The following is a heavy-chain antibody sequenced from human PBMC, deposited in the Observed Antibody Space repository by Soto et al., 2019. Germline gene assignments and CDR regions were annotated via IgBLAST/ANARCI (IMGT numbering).Heavy chain of an antibody. J-gene: IGHJ5*02. Sequence: TMSVTWSVADGSIISGGYCWSWIRQHPGKGLEWIGYIYYSGSTYYNPSLKSRVTISVDTSKNQFSLKLSSVTAADTAVYYCARRSDYPPGFDPLVHRSPVTVSS. D-gene: IGHD4-17*01. V-gene: IGHV4-31*02. CDR3: ARRSDYPPGFDP. CDR2: IYYSGST. CDR1: DGSIISGGYC.